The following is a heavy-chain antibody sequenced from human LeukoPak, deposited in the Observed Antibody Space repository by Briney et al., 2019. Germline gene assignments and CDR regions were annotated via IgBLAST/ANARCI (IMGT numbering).Heavy chain of an antibody. CDR2: INPNSGGT. Sequence: ASVKVSCKASGYTFTGYYMHWVRQAPGQGLEWMGWINPNSGGTNYAQKFQGRVTMTRDTSISTAYMELSRLRSDDTAVYCCARVPYYYDSSGYYPTTTLDYWGQGTLVTVSS. D-gene: IGHD3-22*01. J-gene: IGHJ4*02. V-gene: IGHV1-2*02. CDR1: GYTFTGYY. CDR3: ARVPYYYDSSGYYPTTTLDY.